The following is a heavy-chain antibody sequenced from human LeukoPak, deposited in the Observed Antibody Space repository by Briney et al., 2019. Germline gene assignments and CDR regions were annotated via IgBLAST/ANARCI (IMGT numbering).Heavy chain of an antibody. V-gene: IGHV1-18*04. Sequence: GASVRVSSKASGYTFTSYGISWVGHASGQALGWMGWISAYNGNTNYAQKLQGRVTMTTDTSTSTAYMELRSLRSDDTAVCYCERGGRRLWLDYWGQGTLVTVSS. CDR1: GYTFTSYG. J-gene: IGHJ4*02. CDR3: ERGGRRLWLDY. CDR2: ISAYNGNT. D-gene: IGHD5-18*01.